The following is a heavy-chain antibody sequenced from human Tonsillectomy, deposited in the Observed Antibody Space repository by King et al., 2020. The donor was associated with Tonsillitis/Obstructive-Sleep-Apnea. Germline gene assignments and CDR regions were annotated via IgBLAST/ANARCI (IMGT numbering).Heavy chain of an antibody. CDR3: ARNLGIVTAGRDYGLDV. CDR1: GGSISTYY. V-gene: IGHV4-59*01. Sequence: VQLQESGPGLVKPSETLSLTCTVSGGSISTYYWSWIRQPAGKGLEWIGYINNSGSTNYNPSLKSRVTISVDTSKNQFSLKLSSVTAADTAVYFCARNLGIVTAGRDYGLDVWGQGTTVTVSS. J-gene: IGHJ6*02. CDR2: INNSGST. D-gene: IGHD6-13*01.